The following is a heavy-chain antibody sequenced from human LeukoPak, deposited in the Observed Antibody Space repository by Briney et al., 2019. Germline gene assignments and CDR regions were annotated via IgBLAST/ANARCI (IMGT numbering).Heavy chain of an antibody. CDR2: INPNSGGT. CDR3: ARRHYYYDSSGYYSDY. CDR1: GYTFTGYY. D-gene: IGHD3-22*01. V-gene: IGHV1-2*02. J-gene: IGHJ4*02. Sequence: PVGSVKVSCKASGYTFTGYYMHWVRQAPGQGLEWMGWINPNSGGTNYAQKLQGRVTMTTDTSTSTAYMELRSLRSDDTAVYYCARRHYYYDSSGYYSDYWGQGTLVTVSS.